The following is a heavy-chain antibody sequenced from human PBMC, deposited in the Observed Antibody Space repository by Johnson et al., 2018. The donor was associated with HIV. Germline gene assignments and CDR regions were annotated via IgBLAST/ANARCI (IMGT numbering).Heavy chain of an antibody. CDR2: IYSGGST. D-gene: IGHD1-26*01. Sequence: VQLVESGGGLVKPGGSLRLSCAASGFTFSNAWMSWVRQAPGKGLEWVSVIYSGGSTYYADSVKGRFTISRDNSKNTLFLQMNSLRPEDTSVYYWAKDRDGGSYPDAFDIWGQGTMVTVSS. CDR1: GFTFSNAW. J-gene: IGHJ3*02. V-gene: IGHV3-66*01. CDR3: AKDRDGGSYPDAFDI.